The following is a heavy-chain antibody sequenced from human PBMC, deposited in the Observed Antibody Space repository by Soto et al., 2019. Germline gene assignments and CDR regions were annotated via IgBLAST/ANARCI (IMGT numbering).Heavy chain of an antibody. Sequence: ASVKVSCKASGYTFTSYGISWVRQAPGQGLDWMGWISAYNGNTNYAQKLQGRVTMTTDTSTSTAYMELSSLRSEDTAMYYCARDRLDTDMVFDYGLAVCETGTPAPVAS. CDR3: ARDRLDTDMVFDYGLAV. CDR2: ISAYNGNT. V-gene: IGHV1-18*01. D-gene: IGHD5-18*01. J-gene: IGHJ6*04. CDR1: GYTFTSYG.